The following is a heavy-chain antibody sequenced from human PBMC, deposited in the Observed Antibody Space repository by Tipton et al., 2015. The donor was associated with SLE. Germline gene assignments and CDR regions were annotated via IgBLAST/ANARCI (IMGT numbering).Heavy chain of an antibody. V-gene: IGHV4-38-2*02. CDR3: ARDYGSGSLGAFDI. CDR2: IYHSGST. Sequence: TLSLTCAVSGYSISSGYYWGWIRQPPGKGLEWIGSIYHSGSTYYNPSLKSRVTISVDTSKNQFSLKLSSVTAADTAVYYCARDYGSGSLGAFDIWGQGTMVTVSS. D-gene: IGHD1-26*01. CDR1: GYSISSGYY. J-gene: IGHJ3*02.